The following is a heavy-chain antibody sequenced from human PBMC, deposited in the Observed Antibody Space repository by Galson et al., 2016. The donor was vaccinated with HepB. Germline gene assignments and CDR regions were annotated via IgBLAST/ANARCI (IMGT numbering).Heavy chain of an antibody. J-gene: IGHJ4*02. CDR3: ARVTSCSAGTCYASYFDY. D-gene: IGHD2-15*01. CDR1: GYTFNGYY. Sequence: SVKVSCKASGYTFNGYYIHWVRQAPGQGLEWMGWINPNIGDTNYAQKFQGRVTMTRDTSITTAYMELSTLRSDDTAVYFCARVTSCSAGTCYASYFDYWGQGTLVTVSS. CDR2: INPNIGDT. V-gene: IGHV1-2*02.